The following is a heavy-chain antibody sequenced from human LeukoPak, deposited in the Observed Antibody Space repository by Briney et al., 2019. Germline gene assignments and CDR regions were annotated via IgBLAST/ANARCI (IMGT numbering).Heavy chain of an antibody. CDR3: AIPTGDPGGYFDY. J-gene: IGHJ4*02. CDR2: IYYSGST. D-gene: IGHD7-27*01. V-gene: IGHV4-39*01. CDR1: GGPISSSSYY. Sequence: SETLSLTCTVSGGPISSSSYYWGWIRQPPGMGLEWIGSIYYSGSTYYNPSLKSRVTISVDTSKNQFSLKLSSVTAADTAVYYCAIPTGDPGGYFDYWGQGTLVTVSS.